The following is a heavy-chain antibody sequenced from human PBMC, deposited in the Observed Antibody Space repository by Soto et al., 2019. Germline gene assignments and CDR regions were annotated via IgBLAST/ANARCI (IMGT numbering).Heavy chain of an antibody. CDR3: AREREFGVAFPVYYYGMDG. V-gene: IGHV3-33*01. Sequence: GGSLRLSCAASGFTFSSYGMHWVRQAPGKGLEWVAVIWYDGSNKYYADSVKGRFTISRDNSKNTLYLQMNSLRAEDTAVYYWAREREFGVAFPVYYYGMDGWGQGTTVTVSS. CDR2: IWYDGSNK. CDR1: GFTFSSYG. J-gene: IGHJ6*02. D-gene: IGHD3-3*01.